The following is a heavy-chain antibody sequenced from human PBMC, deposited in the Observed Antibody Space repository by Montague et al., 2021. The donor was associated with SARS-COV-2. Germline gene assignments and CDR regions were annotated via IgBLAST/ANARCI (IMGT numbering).Heavy chain of an antibody. CDR3: ARVGRQQLVRLSGMDV. CDR1: GDSVSSNSAA. V-gene: IGHV6-1*01. J-gene: IGHJ6*02. Sequence: CAISGDSVSSNSAAWNWIRQSPSRGLEWLGRTYYRSKWYNDYALXVKXRITINPDTSKNQFSLQLNSVTPEDTAVYYCARVGRQQLVRLSGMDVWGQGTTVTVSS. CDR2: TYYRSKWYN. D-gene: IGHD6-13*01.